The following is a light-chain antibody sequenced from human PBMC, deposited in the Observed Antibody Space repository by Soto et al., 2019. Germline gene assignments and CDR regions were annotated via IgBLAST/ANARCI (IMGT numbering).Light chain of an antibody. V-gene: IGKV3-20*01. CDR2: GAS. J-gene: IGKJ1*01. CDR3: QQYGSSPWT. Sequence: ETVLTQSPATLSVSPGERATLSCRASQSVSSSCLAWYQQKPGQAPRLLIYGASSRATGIPDRFSGSGSGTDFTLTISRLEPEDFAVYYCQQYGSSPWTFGQGTKVDIK. CDR1: QSVSSSC.